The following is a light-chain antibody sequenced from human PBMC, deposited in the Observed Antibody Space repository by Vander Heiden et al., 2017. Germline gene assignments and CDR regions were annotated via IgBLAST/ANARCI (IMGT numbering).Light chain of an antibody. V-gene: IGKV2-28*01. CDR3: MEARQTPVA. CDR2: GGS. CDR1: QTPPYSNGCNY. J-gene: IGKJ5*01. Sequence: IVMTQPPLPLPVTPGQPAPTSCRSSQTPPYSNGCNYLDWYVQKPGQSPQTLIYGGSNRATGIPDRFSGSGSGTDFTLKIARVEAEDVGVYYCMEARQTPVAFGGGTRLEIK.